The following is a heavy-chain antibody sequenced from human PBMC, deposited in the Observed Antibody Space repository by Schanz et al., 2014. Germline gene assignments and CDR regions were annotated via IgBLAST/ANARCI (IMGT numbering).Heavy chain of an antibody. J-gene: IGHJ4*02. V-gene: IGHV3-30*03. CDR1: GFTFSGYG. CDR3: TRDTDYHFDY. D-gene: IGHD4-17*01. Sequence: QVQLVESGGGVVQPGRSLRLSCAASGFTFSGYGMHWVRQAPGKGLEWVAIISYDGRHKNYADSVKGRFTISRDNARNTLYLQMNSLRAEDTAVYYCTRDTDYHFDYWGQGTLVTVSS. CDR2: ISYDGRHK.